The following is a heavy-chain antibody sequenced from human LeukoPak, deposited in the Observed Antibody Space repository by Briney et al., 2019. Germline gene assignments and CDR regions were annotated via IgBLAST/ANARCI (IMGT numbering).Heavy chain of an antibody. CDR1: GFTFSSYG. CDR3: AKVEGELPTSYYFDY. CDR2: ISYDGSNK. D-gene: IGHD1-26*01. J-gene: IGHJ4*02. V-gene: IGHV3-30*18. Sequence: PGGSLRLSCAASGFTFSSYGMHWVRQAPGKGLEWVAVISYDGSNKYYADSVKGRFTISRDNSKNTLYLQMNSLRAEDTAVYYCAKVEGELPTSYYFDYWGQGTLVTVSS.